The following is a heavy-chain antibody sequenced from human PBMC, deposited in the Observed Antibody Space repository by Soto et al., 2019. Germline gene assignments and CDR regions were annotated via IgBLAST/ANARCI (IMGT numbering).Heavy chain of an antibody. Sequence: SETLSLTCTVSGGSISSYYWSWIRQPPGKGQEWIGYIYYSGSTNYNPSLKSRVTISVDTSKNQFSLKLSSVTAADTAVYYCARGKDYYDSSGYCFDYWGQGTLVTVSS. D-gene: IGHD3-22*01. CDR3: ARGKDYYDSSGYCFDY. CDR1: GGSISSYY. CDR2: IYYSGST. J-gene: IGHJ4*02. V-gene: IGHV4-59*01.